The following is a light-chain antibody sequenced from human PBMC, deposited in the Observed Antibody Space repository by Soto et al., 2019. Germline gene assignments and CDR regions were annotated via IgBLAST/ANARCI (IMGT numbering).Light chain of an antibody. J-gene: IGKJ4*01. Sequence: DIQMTQSPCSLSASVGDRVTITCQASQDISNYLNWYQQKPGKAPKLLIYDASNLETGVPSRFSGSGSGTDFTLAISSLQPEDFATYYCQQSSSTPQTFGGGTKVDIK. V-gene: IGKV1-39*01. CDR3: QQSSSTPQT. CDR2: DAS. CDR1: QDISNY.